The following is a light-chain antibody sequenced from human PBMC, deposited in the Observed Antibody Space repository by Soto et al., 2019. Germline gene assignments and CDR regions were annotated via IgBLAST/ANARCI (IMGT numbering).Light chain of an antibody. CDR3: QHYHSPPFT. J-gene: IGKJ3*01. CDR2: AAS. CDR1: QGISNY. V-gene: IGKV1-27*01. Sequence: DIQMTQSPSSLSAFVGDSVTFTCRASQGISNYLAWYHQKPGKVPKLLVYAASTLHSQAPSRISGSGSGTEFTLTIRSLQPEDVGTYYCQHYHSPPFTFGPGTKLEIK.